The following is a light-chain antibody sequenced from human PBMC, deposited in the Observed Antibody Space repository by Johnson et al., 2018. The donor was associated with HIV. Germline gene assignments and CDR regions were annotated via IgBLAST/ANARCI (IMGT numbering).Light chain of an antibody. J-gene: IGLJ1*01. CDR1: SSNIGNNY. Sequence: QSVLTQPPSVSAAPGQKVTISCSGSSSNIGNNYVSWYQQLPGTSPKLLIYENKARPSGIPDRFSGSKSATSATLAITGLQTGAEADYYCGTWDSSLYLFVFGSGTKVTGL. CDR2: ENK. CDR3: GTWDSSLYLFV. V-gene: IGLV1-51*01.